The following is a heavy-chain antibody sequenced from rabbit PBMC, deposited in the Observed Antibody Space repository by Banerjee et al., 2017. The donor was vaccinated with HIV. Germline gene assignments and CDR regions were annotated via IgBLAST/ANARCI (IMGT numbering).Heavy chain of an antibody. V-gene: IGHV1S45*01. Sequence: QEQLEESGGDLVKPEGSLTLTCTASGFSFSSSSWICWVRQAPGKGLEWIACIYTGSSGSTYYASWAKGRFTISKTSSTTVTLQMTSLTGADTATYFCARAYYTYGYPAYAYGTHFNLWGQGTLVTVS. CDR2: IYTGSSGST. D-gene: IGHD6-1*01. CDR1: GFSFSSSSW. CDR3: ARAYYTYGYPAYAYGTHFNL. J-gene: IGHJ4*01.